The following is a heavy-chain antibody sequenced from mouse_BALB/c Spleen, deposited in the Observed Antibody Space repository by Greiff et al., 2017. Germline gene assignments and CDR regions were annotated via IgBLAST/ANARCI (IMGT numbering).Heavy chain of an antibody. CDR2: ISSGSSTI. CDR1: GFTFSSFG. CDR3: ARDYRYDGGYFDY. Sequence: VQLKESGGGLVQPGGSRKLSCAASGFTFSSFGMHWVRQAPEKGLEWVAYISSGSSTIYYADTVKGRFTISRDNPKNTLFLQMTSLRSEDTAMYYCARDYRYDGGYFDYWGQGTTLTVSS. D-gene: IGHD2-14*01. J-gene: IGHJ2*01. V-gene: IGHV5-17*02.